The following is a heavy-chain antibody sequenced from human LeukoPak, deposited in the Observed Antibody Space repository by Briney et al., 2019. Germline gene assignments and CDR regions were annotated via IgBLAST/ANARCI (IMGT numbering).Heavy chain of an antibody. Sequence: SQTLSLTCTVSGGSISSGDYYWSWIRQPPGKGLEWIGYIYYSGSTYYNPSLKSRVTISVDTSKNQFSLKLSSVTAADTAVYYCARDRGYCSSTSCYRHFDYWGQGTLVTVSS. CDR1: GGSISSGDYY. CDR3: ARDRGYCSSTSCYRHFDY. CDR2: IYYSGST. D-gene: IGHD2-2*01. J-gene: IGHJ4*02. V-gene: IGHV4-30-4*01.